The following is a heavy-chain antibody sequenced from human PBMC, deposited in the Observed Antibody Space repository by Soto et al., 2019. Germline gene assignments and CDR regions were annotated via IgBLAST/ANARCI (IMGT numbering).Heavy chain of an antibody. J-gene: IGHJ5*02. CDR3: ARDSLNYYDSSGYYYLGWFDP. CDR1: GYTFTRYY. D-gene: IGHD3-22*01. Sequence: ASVKVSCKASGYTFTRYYMYWVRQAPGQGLEWMGILNPSGGSTIYAQKFQGRVTMTRDTSASTVYMELSSLRSEDTAVYYCARDSLNYYDSSGYYYLGWFDPWGQGTLVTVSS. CDR2: LNPSGGST. V-gene: IGHV1-46*01.